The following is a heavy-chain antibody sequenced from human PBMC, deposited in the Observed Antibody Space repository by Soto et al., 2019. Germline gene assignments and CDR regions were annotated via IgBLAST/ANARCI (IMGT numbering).Heavy chain of an antibody. V-gene: IGHV3-30-3*01. Sequence: QVQLVESGGGVVQPGRSLRLSCAASGFTFSNYAMHWVRQAPGKGLEWVAFISYDGSNQYYADSVKGRFTISRDNPKNTLYLQMNSLRAEDMAVYYCARDSWGFDIWGQGTMVTVSS. CDR3: ARDSWGFDI. CDR1: GFTFSNYA. CDR2: ISYDGSNQ. J-gene: IGHJ3*02. D-gene: IGHD3-16*01.